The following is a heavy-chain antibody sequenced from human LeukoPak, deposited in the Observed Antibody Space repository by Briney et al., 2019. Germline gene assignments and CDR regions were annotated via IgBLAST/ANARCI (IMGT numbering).Heavy chain of an antibody. CDR2: INWNGGST. Sequence: GGSLRLSCAASGFTFDDYGMSWVRQAPGKGLEWVSGINWNGGSTDYADSVKGRFTISRDNAKNSLYLQMNSLRAEDTAVYYCAKDHRRLLWFGERDYWGQGTLVTVSS. D-gene: IGHD3-10*01. CDR1: GFTFDDYG. CDR3: AKDHRRLLWFGERDY. V-gene: IGHV3-20*04. J-gene: IGHJ4*02.